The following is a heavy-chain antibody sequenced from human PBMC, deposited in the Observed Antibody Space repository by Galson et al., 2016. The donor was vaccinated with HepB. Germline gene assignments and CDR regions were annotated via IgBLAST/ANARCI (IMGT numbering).Heavy chain of an antibody. D-gene: IGHD3-22*01. V-gene: IGHV4-39*07. CDR3: ARDAYDSSDPIEN. J-gene: IGHJ4*02. CDR2: IYYTGST. Sequence: SETLSLTCSVSGGSISSSSYYWGWIRQPPGKGLEWIGNIYYTGSTYYNPSLKSRVTISVDTSKNQFSLKLSSVTAADTAVYYCARDAYDSSDPIENWGQGTLVTVSS. CDR1: GGSISSSSYY.